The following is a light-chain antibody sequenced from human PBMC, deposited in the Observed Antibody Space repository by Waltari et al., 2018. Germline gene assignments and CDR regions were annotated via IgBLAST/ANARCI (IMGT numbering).Light chain of an antibody. V-gene: IGKV3-11*01. Sequence: VVLTQSPATLSLSPGDRATLSCRASQSISTYLAWYQQKPGQAPRLLIYDASNRATGIPARFSGSGSGTDFTLTISSLEPEDFAVYYCQQRSSWPTFGQGTKVEIK. CDR2: DAS. CDR1: QSISTY. CDR3: QQRSSWPT. J-gene: IGKJ1*01.